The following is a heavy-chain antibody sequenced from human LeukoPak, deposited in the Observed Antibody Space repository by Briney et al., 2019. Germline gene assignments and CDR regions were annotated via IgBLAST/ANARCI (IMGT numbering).Heavy chain of an antibody. CDR1: GFTFSSYA. D-gene: IGHD2-2*02. CDR3: TRESIYCSSTSCYSPYGLGV. V-gene: IGHV3-23*01. Sequence: GGSLRLSCAASGFTFSSYAMSWVRYAPGKGPEWVAGIRDTGSSTYYADSAKGRFTISRDNVKNTLYLQMNSLRDDDTAIYYCTRESIYCSSTSCYSPYGLGVWDQGTTVTVSS. J-gene: IGHJ6*02. CDR2: IRDTGSST.